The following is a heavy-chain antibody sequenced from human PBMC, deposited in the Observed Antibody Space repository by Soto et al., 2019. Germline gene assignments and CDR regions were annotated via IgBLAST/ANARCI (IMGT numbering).Heavy chain of an antibody. CDR3: ERDGPHDDVFEI. CDR2: ISSSGSTI. V-gene: IGHV3-11*01. Sequence: PGWSLRLSCAASGFTFSDYYMSWIRQALGKGLEWVSYISSSGSTIYYADSVKGRFTISRHNAKNSLYLQMNSLRAEDTAVYYCERDGPHDDVFEIWGQGTLVIV. J-gene: IGHJ3*02. CDR1: GFTFSDYY.